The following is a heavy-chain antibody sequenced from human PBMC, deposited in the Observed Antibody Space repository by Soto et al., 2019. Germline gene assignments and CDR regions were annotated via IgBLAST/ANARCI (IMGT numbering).Heavy chain of an antibody. D-gene: IGHD5-12*01. CDR2: IYYSGST. V-gene: IGHV4-59*02. CDR3: ARGLPVATSRGAFDY. Sequence: SETLSLTCAVYGGSVHGYYWSWIRQPPGKGLEWIGYIYYSGSTNYNPSLKSRVTISVDTSKNQFSLKLSSVTAADTAVYYCARGLPVATSRGAFDYWGQGTLVTVSS. CDR1: GGSVHGYY. J-gene: IGHJ4*02.